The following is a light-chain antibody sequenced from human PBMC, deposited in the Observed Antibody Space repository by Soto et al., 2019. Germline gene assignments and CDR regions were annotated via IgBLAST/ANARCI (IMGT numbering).Light chain of an antibody. CDR2: IAS. Sequence: DIQMTQSPSTLSASVGDRVTITCRASQSISSWLAWYQQKPGKAPKLLINIASSLQSGVPSRFSGSGSGTDFTLTISNVQPEDFATYYCQQTYSTPQPFGQGTRLGNK. CDR3: QQTYSTPQP. CDR1: QSISSW. J-gene: IGKJ5*01. V-gene: IGKV1-39*01.